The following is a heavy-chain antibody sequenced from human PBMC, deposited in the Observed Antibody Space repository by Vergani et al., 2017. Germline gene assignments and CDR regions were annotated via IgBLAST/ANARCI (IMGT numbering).Heavy chain of an antibody. V-gene: IGHV3-33*06. CDR1: GFTFSSYG. J-gene: IGHJ4*02. CDR2: IWYDGSNK. D-gene: IGHD1-26*01. Sequence: QVQLVESGGGVVQPGRSLRLSCAASGFTFSSYGMHWVRQAPGKGLEWVAVIWYDGSNKYYADSVKGRFPISRDNSKNTLYLQMTSLRAEDTAVYYCAKVRLVGATTPMDYWGQGTLVTVSS. CDR3: AKVRLVGATTPMDY.